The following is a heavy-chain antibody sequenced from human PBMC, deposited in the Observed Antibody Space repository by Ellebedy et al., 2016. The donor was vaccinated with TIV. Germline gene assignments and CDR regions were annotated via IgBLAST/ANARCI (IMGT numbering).Heavy chain of an antibody. CDR2: IIPIFGIA. V-gene: IGHV1-69*10. Sequence: AASVKVSCKASGGTFSSYAISWVRQAPGQGLEWMGGIIPIFGIANYAQKFQGRVTLTADKSTSTAYMELGSLRSEDTAVYYCARGYFGSGSYRDYYYYMDVWGKGTTVTVSS. CDR1: GGTFSSYA. CDR3: ARGYFGSGSYRDYYYYMDV. J-gene: IGHJ6*03. D-gene: IGHD3-10*01.